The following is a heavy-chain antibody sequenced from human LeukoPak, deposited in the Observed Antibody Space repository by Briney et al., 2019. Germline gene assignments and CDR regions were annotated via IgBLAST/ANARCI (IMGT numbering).Heavy chain of an antibody. Sequence: SETLSLTCTVSGGSISYYYWSWIRQPPGKGLEWIGYIYYSGSTNYNPSLKSRVTISVDTSKNQFSLKLSSVTAADTAVYYCARVSFVRPDRLRYFDWALDYWGQGTLVTVSS. CDR1: GGSISYYY. CDR2: IYYSGST. J-gene: IGHJ4*02. V-gene: IGHV4-59*12. CDR3: ARVSFVRPDRLRYFDWALDY. D-gene: IGHD3-9*01.